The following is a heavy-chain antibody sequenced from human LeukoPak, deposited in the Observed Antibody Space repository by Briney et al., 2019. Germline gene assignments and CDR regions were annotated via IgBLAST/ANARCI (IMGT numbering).Heavy chain of an antibody. CDR2: ISYDGSNK. D-gene: IGHD3-10*01. CDR1: GFTFSSYA. CDR3: ARDPPYDTMVRGVITDYYFDY. J-gene: IGHJ4*02. V-gene: IGHV3-30*04. Sequence: PGGSLRLSCAASGFTFSSYAMHWVRQAPGEGLEWVAVISYDGSNKYYADSVKGRFTISRDNSKNTLYLQMNSLRAEDTAVYYCARDPPYDTMVRGVITDYYFDYWGQGTLVTVSS.